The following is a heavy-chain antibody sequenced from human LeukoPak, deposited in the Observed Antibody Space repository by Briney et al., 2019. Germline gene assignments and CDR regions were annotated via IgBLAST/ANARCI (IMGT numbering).Heavy chain of an antibody. CDR2: MNPNSGNT. CDR3: AKDQPDILTGLDAFDI. J-gene: IGHJ3*02. V-gene: IGHV1-8*01. D-gene: IGHD3-9*01. Sequence: ASVKVSCKASGYTFTSYDINWVRQATGQGLEWMGWMNPNSGNTGYAQKFQGRVTMTRNTSISTAYMELSSLRSEDTAVYYCAKDQPDILTGLDAFDIWGQGTMVTVSS. CDR1: GYTFTSYD.